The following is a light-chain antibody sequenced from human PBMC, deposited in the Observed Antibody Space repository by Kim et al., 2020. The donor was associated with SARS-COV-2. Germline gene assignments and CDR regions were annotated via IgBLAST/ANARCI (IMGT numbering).Light chain of an antibody. CDR1: QNINSW. J-gene: IGKJ2*03. V-gene: IGKV1-5*03. CDR3: QQYHTWVFS. CDR2: KAS. Sequence: SASGGDTVTLTCRATQNINSWLAWYQQKPGKAPKLLIYKASYLQSGVPSRFSGSESETEFTLTISSVQPDDFGTYYCQQYHTWVFSFGQGTKLEI.